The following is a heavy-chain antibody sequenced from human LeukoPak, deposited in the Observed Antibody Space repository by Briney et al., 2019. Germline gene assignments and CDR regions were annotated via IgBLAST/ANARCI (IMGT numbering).Heavy chain of an antibody. D-gene: IGHD6-6*01. CDR2: ISSTSSAK. J-gene: IGHJ4*02. Sequence: GGSLRLCCAASGFTLSNYGMNWVRQAPGTGLEWVSYISSTSSAKNYADSVKGRFTISRDNAKKLLYLQMNSLRVEDTAVYYCARGGAARPDYWGQGTPVTVSS. CDR1: GFTLSNYG. V-gene: IGHV3-48*01. CDR3: ARGGAARPDY.